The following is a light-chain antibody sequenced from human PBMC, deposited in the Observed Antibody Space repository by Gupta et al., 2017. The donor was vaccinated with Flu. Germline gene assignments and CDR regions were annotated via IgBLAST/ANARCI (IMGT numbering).Light chain of an antibody. V-gene: IGLV2-14*01. Sequence: QSALTQPASVSGSPGPSITISCTGTSSDIGAYNFVSWYQQHPGKAPNLMIYEVNDRPAGVSNRFSGSKSGNTASLTISGLQAADDANYHCSSDTISSTWVFGGGTKVTVL. CDR2: EVN. CDR3: SSDTISSTWV. CDR1: SSDIGAYNF. J-gene: IGLJ2*01.